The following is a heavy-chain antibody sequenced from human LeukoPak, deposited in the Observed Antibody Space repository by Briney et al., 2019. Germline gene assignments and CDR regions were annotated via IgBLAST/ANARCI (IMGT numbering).Heavy chain of an antibody. CDR3: ARADLSPTYDYVWGSYRYGYFDY. Sequence: GASVKVSCKASGYTFTGYYMHWVRQAPGQGLEWMGWISRNSGGTNYAQKFQGRVTMTRDTSISTVYMELSSLGSDDTAVYYCARADLSPTYDYVWGSYRYGYFDYWGQGTLVTVSS. CDR2: ISRNSGGT. CDR1: GYTFTGYY. V-gene: IGHV1-2*02. D-gene: IGHD3-16*02. J-gene: IGHJ4*02.